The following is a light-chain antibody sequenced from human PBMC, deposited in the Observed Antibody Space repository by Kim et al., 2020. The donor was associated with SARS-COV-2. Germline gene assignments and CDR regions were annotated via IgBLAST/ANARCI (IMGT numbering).Light chain of an antibody. J-gene: IGLJ3*02. CDR3: CSYAGSYTWV. Sequence: GQSVTISCTGTRSDVGGYNYVSWYQQHPGKAPKRMIYDVSKRPSGVPDRFSGSKSGNTASLTISGLQAEDEADYYCCSYAGSYTWVFGGGTQLTVL. CDR1: RSDVGGYNY. CDR2: DVS. V-gene: IGLV2-11*01.